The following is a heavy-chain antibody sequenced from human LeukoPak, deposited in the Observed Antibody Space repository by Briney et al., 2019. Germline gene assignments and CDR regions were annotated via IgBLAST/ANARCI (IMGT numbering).Heavy chain of an antibody. Sequence: PGGSLRLSCAASGFTFSSYAMHWVRQAPGKGLEWVAVISYDGSNKYYADSVKGRFTISRDNSKNTLYLQMNSLRAEDTAVYYCAKDRPFEYSSSSGYWGQGTLVTVSS. D-gene: IGHD6-6*01. V-gene: IGHV3-30*07. CDR3: AKDRPFEYSSSSGY. CDR2: ISYDGSNK. J-gene: IGHJ4*02. CDR1: GFTFSSYA.